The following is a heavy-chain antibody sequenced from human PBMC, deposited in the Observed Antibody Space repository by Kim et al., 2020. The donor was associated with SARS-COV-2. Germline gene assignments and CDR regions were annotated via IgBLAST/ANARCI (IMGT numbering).Heavy chain of an antibody. J-gene: IGHJ4*02. D-gene: IGHD3-3*02. CDR1: GDSISSYS. V-gene: IGHV4-59*01. Sequence: SETLSLTCTVSGDSISSYSWNWIRQPPGKRLEWIGYVYYSGSTNYNPSLESRVTISVDTSKNQFSLKPRSVTAADTALYYCARSRGNHFWHTYYLDYWGQGTLVTVSS. CDR2: VYYSGST. CDR3: ARSRGNHFWHTYYLDY.